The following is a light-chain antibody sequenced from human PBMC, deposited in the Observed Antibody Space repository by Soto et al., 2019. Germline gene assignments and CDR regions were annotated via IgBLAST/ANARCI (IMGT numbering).Light chain of an antibody. J-gene: IGLJ3*02. CDR2: STD. V-gene: IGLV8-61*01. CDR1: AGSVSTSHY. CDR3: VLYMGGFRV. Sequence: QAVVNQEPSFSVSPGGTVTITCGLSAGSVSTSHYPSWYQQTPGQPPRTLIYSTDTRSAGVPDRFSGSILGIKAALTSTGDQADDESEYYCVLYMGGFRVFGGGIKLTVL.